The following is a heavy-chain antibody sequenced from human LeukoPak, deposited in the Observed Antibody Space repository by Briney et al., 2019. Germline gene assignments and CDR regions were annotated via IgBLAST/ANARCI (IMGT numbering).Heavy chain of an antibody. CDR3: ARGGARGAATSGLVPPTY. V-gene: IGHV1-8*01. Sequence: ASVKVSCKASGYTFISYDINWVRQAPGQGLEWMGWMNPNSGNTGYAQKFQGSVTMTLNTSINTAYMELTSLRSEDTAVYYCARGGARGAATSGLVPPTYWGQGTLVTVSS. J-gene: IGHJ4*02. D-gene: IGHD6-6*01. CDR1: GYTFISYD. CDR2: MNPNSGNT.